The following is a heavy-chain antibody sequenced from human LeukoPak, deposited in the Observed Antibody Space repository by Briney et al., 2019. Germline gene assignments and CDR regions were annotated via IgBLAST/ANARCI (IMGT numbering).Heavy chain of an antibody. D-gene: IGHD2-8*01. J-gene: IGHJ4*02. CDR2: INHSGST. CDR1: GGSFSGYY. Sequence: SEPLSLTCAVYGGSFSGYYWSWIRPPPGKGLEWIGEINHSGSTNYNPSLKSRVTISVDTSKNQFSLKLSSVTAADTAVYYCARANCTNGVCDLYFDYWGQGTLVTVSS. CDR3: ARANCTNGVCDLYFDY. V-gene: IGHV4-34*01.